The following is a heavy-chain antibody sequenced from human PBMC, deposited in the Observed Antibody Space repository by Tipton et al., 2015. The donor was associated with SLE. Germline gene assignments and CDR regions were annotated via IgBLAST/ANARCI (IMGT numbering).Heavy chain of an antibody. Sequence: TLSLTCTVSGGSFGSGGYYWTWVRQSAGKGLEFIGRIYTSGSTNYNPSLESRVTISVDTSKNQFYLRLTSVTAADTAVYYCARGEWWTGDVDYWGQGTLVTVSS. D-gene: IGHD2-15*01. CDR2: IYTSGST. V-gene: IGHV4-61*02. J-gene: IGHJ4*02. CDR3: ARGEWWTGDVDY. CDR1: GGSFGSGGYY.